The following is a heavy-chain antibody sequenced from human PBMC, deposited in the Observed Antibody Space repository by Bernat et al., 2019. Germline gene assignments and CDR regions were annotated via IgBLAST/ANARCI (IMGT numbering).Heavy chain of an antibody. Sequence: EVQLLESGGGLVQPGGSLRLSCAASGFTFSSYAMSWVRQAPVKGLEWVSAISGSGGRTYYEDSVKGRFTISRDNSKNTRYFQINSLRAEDTAVYYCAKDQGYCTTSSCYGNDAFDIWGQGTMVTVSS. CDR2: ISGSGGRT. J-gene: IGHJ3*02. CDR1: GFTFSSYA. D-gene: IGHD2-2*01. V-gene: IGHV3-23*01. CDR3: AKDQGYCTTSSCYGNDAFDI.